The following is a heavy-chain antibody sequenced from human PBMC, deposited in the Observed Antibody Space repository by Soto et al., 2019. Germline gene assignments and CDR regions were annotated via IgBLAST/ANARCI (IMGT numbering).Heavy chain of an antibody. V-gene: IGHV3-30-3*01. CDR2: ISYDGSNK. CDR1: GFTFSSYA. D-gene: IGHD5-18*01. J-gene: IGHJ6*02. CDR3: ARDTAMGYYYYYYGMDV. Sequence: PGGSLRLSCAASGFTFSSYAMHWVRQAPGKGLEWVAVISYDGSNKYYADSVKGRFTISRDNSKNTLYLQMSSLRAEDTAVYYCARDTAMGYYYYYYGMDVWGQGTTVTVSS.